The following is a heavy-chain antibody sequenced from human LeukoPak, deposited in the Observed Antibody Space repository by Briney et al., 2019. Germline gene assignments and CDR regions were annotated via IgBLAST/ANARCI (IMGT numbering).Heavy chain of an antibody. Sequence: SVKVSCKASGGTFNNYAINWVRQAPGQGLEWMGGIIPIFGSSNYAQKCQGRVTITADESTTTAYMELSSLRSEDTAVYYCARVTHTELSTWFDPWGQGTLVTVSS. D-gene: IGHD5-18*01. J-gene: IGHJ5*02. V-gene: IGHV1-69*13. CDR2: IIPIFGSS. CDR3: ARVTHTELSTWFDP. CDR1: GGTFNNYA.